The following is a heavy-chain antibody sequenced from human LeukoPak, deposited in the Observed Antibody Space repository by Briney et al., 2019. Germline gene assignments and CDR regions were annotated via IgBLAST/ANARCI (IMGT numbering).Heavy chain of an antibody. Sequence: SETLSLTCAVYGGSFSGYYWSWIRQPPGEGLEWIGEINHSGSTNYNPSLKSRVTISVDTSKNQFSLKLSSVAAADTAVYYCARPAAAGDAFDIWGQGTMVTVSS. CDR3: ARPAAAGDAFDI. J-gene: IGHJ3*02. V-gene: IGHV4-34*01. D-gene: IGHD6-13*01. CDR1: GGSFSGYY. CDR2: INHSGST.